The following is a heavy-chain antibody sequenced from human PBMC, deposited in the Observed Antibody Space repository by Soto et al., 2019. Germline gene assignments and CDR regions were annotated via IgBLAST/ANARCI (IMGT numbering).Heavy chain of an antibody. CDR2: INPATGAA. V-gene: IGHV1-2*02. CDR3: ARGGGVGVAGSAAFDM. CDR1: GYPVTAYY. Sequence: QLHLVQSGAVVKKPGASVTVSCSASGYPVTAYYMHWVRQAPGRGLEWMGGINPATGAAKYTQTFQGRVTMTRDTSTSTVFMELSGLTSEDTAVFYCARGGGVGVAGSAAFDMWGKGPWSPSLQ. D-gene: IGHD3-3*01. J-gene: IGHJ3*02.